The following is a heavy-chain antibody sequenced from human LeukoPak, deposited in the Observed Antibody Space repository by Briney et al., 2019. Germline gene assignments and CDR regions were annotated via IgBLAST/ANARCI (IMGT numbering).Heavy chain of an antibody. CDR3: AGNDGGSYRAGFDY. V-gene: IGHV1-69*05. Sequence: SVKVSCKASGGTFSSYAISWVRQAPGQGLDWMGGIIPIFGTANHAQKFQGRVTITTDESTSTAYMELSSLRAEDTAVYYCAGNDGGSYRAGFDYWGQGTLVTVSS. CDR1: GGTFSSYA. J-gene: IGHJ4*02. D-gene: IGHD1-26*01. CDR2: IIPIFGTA.